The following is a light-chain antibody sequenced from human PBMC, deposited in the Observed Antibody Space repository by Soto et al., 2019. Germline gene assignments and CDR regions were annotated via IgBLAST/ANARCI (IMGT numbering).Light chain of an antibody. V-gene: IGKV3D-20*02. CDR3: QQRRT. CDR2: GAS. CDR1: QSISSSY. Sequence: EIVMTQSPATLSVSPGERATLSCRASQSISSSYLAWYQQKPGQAPRLLIYGASSRATGIPARFSGSGSGTDFTLTISSLEPEDFAVYYCQQRRTFGQGTRLEIK. J-gene: IGKJ5*01.